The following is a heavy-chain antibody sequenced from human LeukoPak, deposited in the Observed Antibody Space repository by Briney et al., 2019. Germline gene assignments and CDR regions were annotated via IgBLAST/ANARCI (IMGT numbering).Heavy chain of an antibody. V-gene: IGHV1-2*02. CDR2: INPNSGDT. CDR1: GYTFTDYY. J-gene: IGHJ4*02. Sequence: AASVKVSCKASGYTFTDYYMHWVRQAPGQGLEWMGWINPNSGDTNHARNFQGRVTLTRDTSISTAYMELSSLRSDDSAVYYCAGEYCSGGSCRQGFDYWGQGTLVTVSS. CDR3: AGEYCSGGSCRQGFDY. D-gene: IGHD2-15*01.